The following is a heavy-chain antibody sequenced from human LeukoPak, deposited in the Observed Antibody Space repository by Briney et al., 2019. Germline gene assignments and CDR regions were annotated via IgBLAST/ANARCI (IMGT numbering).Heavy chain of an antibody. J-gene: IGHJ4*02. D-gene: IGHD3-10*01. CDR3: ATLGGSGSFDY. Sequence: GASVKVSCKASGYTFTGYYMHWVRQAPGQGLEWMGWINPNSGGTNYAQKFQGWVTMTRDTSISTAYMELSRLRSDDPAVYSCATLGGSGSFDYWGQGTLVTVSS. V-gene: IGHV1-2*04. CDR2: INPNSGGT. CDR1: GYTFTGYY.